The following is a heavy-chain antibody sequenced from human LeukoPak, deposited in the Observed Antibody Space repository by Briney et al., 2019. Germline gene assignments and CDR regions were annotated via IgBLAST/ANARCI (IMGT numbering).Heavy chain of an antibody. CDR1: GGSFGVCY. J-gene: IGHJ4*02. CDR3: AGPGAGDLDY. V-gene: IGHV4-34*01. Sequence: SETLSLTCAVYGGSFGVCYWSWIRQPPGKGLEWIGEINHSGSTNYNPSLKSRVTISVDTSKNHFSLKLSSVTTADTAVYYCAGPGAGDLDYWGQGTLVTVSS. D-gene: IGHD3-10*01. CDR2: INHSGST.